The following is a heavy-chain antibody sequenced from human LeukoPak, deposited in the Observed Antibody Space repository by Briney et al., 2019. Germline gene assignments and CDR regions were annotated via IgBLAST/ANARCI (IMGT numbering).Heavy chain of an antibody. CDR2: IYPGDSET. J-gene: IGHJ4*02. Sequence: GESLKISCKGSGYSFTNYWIGWVRQMPGKGLEWMGIIYPGDSETTYSPSFQGQVTISADKSISTAYLQWSSLKASDTAMYYCARLPGNVGDSQFDYWGQGTLVTVSS. CDR1: GYSFTNYW. CDR3: ARLPGNVGDSQFDY. V-gene: IGHV5-51*01. D-gene: IGHD1-14*01.